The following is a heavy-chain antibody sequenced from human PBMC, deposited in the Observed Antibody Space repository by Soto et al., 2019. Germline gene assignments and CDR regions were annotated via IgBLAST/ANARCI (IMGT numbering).Heavy chain of an antibody. V-gene: IGHV3-30-3*01. CDR1: GFTFSSYA. CDR2: ISYDGSNK. D-gene: IGHD4-4*01. Sequence: PGGSLRLSCAASGFTFSSYAMHWVRQAPGKGLEWVAVISYDGSNKYYADSVKGRFTISRDNSKNTLYLQMNSLRAEDTAVYYCASLYSNYDVWGQGTTVTVSS. J-gene: IGHJ6*02. CDR3: ASLYSNYDV.